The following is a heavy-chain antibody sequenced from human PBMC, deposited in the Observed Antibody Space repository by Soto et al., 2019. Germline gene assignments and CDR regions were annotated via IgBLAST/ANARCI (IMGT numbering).Heavy chain of an antibody. D-gene: IGHD6-6*01. CDR2: ITSSGSNT. Sequence: QVQLVESGGGLVKPGGSLRLSCAASGFTFSGYNMSWLRQAPGKGLEWVSYITSSGSNTFDAESVKGRFTISRDNTMNLLYLQMNSLSAEDTAVYYCARRVTISSAHHFDHWGQGTLVTVSS. J-gene: IGHJ4*02. V-gene: IGHV3-11*01. CDR3: ARRVTISSAHHFDH. CDR1: GFTFSGYN.